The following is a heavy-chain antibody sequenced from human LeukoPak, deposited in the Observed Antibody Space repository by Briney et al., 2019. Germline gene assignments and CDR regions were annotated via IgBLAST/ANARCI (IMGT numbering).Heavy chain of an antibody. CDR2: IYYSGST. D-gene: IGHD3-16*02. J-gene: IGHJ4*02. CDR3: ARLGDYVWGSYRPYSFDY. Sequence: SETLSLTCTVSGGSISSYYWSWIRQPPGKGLEWIGYIYYSGSTNYNPSLKSRVTISVDTSKNQFSQKLSSVTAADTAVYYCARLGDYVWGSYRPYSFDYSGQGTPVTAYS. CDR1: GGSISSYY. V-gene: IGHV4-59*08.